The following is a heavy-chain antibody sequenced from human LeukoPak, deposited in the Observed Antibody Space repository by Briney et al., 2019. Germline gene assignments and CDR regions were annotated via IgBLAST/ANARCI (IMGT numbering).Heavy chain of an antibody. V-gene: IGHV3-21*01. CDR2: ISSSSSYI. Sequence: PGGSLRPSCAASGFTFSSYSMNWVRQAPGKGLEWVSSISSSSSYIYYADSVKGRFTISRDNAKNSLYLQMNSLRAEDTAVYYCARDGPMVRGVIHYWGQGTLVTVSS. J-gene: IGHJ4*02. CDR1: GFTFSSYS. D-gene: IGHD3-10*01. CDR3: ARDGPMVRGVIHY.